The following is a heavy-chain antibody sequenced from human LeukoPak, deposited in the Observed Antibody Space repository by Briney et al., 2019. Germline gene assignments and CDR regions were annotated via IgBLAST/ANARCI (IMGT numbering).Heavy chain of an antibody. Sequence: GGSLRLSCAASGFTVSSNYMSWVRQAPGKGLEWVSVIYSGGSTYYADSVKGRFTISRDNSKNTLYLQMNSLRAEDTAVYYCAKDTSSISSYYYYYYMDVWGKGTTVTVSS. CDR2: IYSGGST. CDR3: AKDTSSISSYYYYYYMDV. J-gene: IGHJ6*03. D-gene: IGHD2-2*01. V-gene: IGHV3-53*05. CDR1: GFTVSSNY.